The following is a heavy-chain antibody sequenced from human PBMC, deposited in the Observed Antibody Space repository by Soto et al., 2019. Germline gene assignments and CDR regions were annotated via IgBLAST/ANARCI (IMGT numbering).Heavy chain of an antibody. CDR2: IYYSGST. CDR3: ARGDYDFWSGSPKNTRFDP. CDR1: GGSVSSATYS. J-gene: IGHJ5*02. Sequence: SETLSLTCTVSGGSVSSATYSWNWIRQPPGKGLEWIGNIYYSGSTNYNPSLKSRVTISVDTSKNQFSLKLRSVTAADTAVYYCARGDYDFWSGSPKNTRFDPWGQGTLVTAPQ. D-gene: IGHD3-3*01. V-gene: IGHV4-61*01.